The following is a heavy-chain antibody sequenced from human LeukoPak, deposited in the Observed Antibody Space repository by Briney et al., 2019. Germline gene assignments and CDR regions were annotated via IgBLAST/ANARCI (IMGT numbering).Heavy chain of an antibody. CDR1: GFTFSSYA. Sequence: PGGSLRLSCAASGFTFSSYAMSWVRQAPGKGLEWVSAISGSGGSTYYADSVKGRFTISRDNSKNTLYLQMNSLRAEDTAVYYCAKGTDIVVVVAATDYWGQGTLVTVSS. CDR2: ISGSGGST. V-gene: IGHV3-23*01. J-gene: IGHJ4*02. D-gene: IGHD2-15*01. CDR3: AKGTDIVVVVAATDY.